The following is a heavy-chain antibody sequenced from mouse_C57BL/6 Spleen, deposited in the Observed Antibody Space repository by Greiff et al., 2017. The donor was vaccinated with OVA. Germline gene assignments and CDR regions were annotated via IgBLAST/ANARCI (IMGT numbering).Heavy chain of an antibody. V-gene: IGHV2-2*01. CDR1: GFSLTSYG. J-gene: IGHJ3*01. CDR3: ARGSSNRFAY. CDR2: IWSGGST. D-gene: IGHD2-5*01. Sequence: VMLVESGPGLVQPSQSLSITCTVSGFSLTSYGVHWVRQSPGKGLEWLGVIWSGGSTDYNAAFISRLSISKDNSKSQVFFKMNSLQADDTAIYYCARGSSNRFAYWGQGTLVTVSA.